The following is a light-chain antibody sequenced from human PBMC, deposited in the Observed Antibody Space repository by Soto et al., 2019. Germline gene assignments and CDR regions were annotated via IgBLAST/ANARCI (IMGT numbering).Light chain of an antibody. Sequence: EIVLTQSPVTLSLSPGERATLSCRASQSVSSDYLAWYQQTPGQAPRLLIYGASRRATGIPDRFSGSGSGTDFTLTISRLEPEDFAVYHCQQYATSPITFGQGTRLEIK. J-gene: IGKJ5*01. CDR2: GAS. CDR1: QSVSSDY. V-gene: IGKV3-20*01. CDR3: QQYATSPIT.